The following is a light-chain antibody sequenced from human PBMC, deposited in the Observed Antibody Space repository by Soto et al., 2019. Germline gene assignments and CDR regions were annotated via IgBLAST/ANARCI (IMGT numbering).Light chain of an antibody. CDR3: EQYDSRSPWT. CDR2: DAS. J-gene: IGKJ1*01. CDR1: ESVTIW. V-gene: IGKV1-5*01. Sequence: DIQLTQSPSSLSASVGDRVTITCRASESVTIWLAWYQQKPGKAPRLLIYDASTLEGGVPSRFSASGSGTEFTLTISSLQPDDFATYYCEQYDSRSPWTFDQGTKIEIK.